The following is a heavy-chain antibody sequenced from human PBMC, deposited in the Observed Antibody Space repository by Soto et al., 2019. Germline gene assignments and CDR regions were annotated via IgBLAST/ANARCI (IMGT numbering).Heavy chain of an antibody. CDR1: GFTLSDYW. CDR3: VRELIAGTGSIRWFVH. Sequence: PGGSLRLSCAVSGFTLSDYWMHWVRQVPGKRLLWVPRIGPDGTSTKYADSVKGRFTISRDNPENTLYLQMNSLRAEDTGVYYCVRELIAGTGSIRWFVHWHQGPLVPVST. D-gene: IGHD3-10*01. CDR2: IGPDGTST. V-gene: IGHV3-74*01. J-gene: IGHJ5*02.